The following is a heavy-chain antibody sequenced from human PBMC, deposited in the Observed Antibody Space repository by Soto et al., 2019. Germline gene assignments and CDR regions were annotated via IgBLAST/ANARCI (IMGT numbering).Heavy chain of an antibody. V-gene: IGHV1-69*15. CDR1: GGTFSNYA. CDR3: AKDGGADGYFGNWLDP. D-gene: IGHD5-12*01. J-gene: IGHJ5*02. CDR2: IIPIFGTT. Sequence: QVHLVQSGAEVKKPGSSVNVSCKASGGTFSNYAITWVRQAPGQGLEWVGRIIPIFGTTNVAQKFQGRVRITEDESTTTAYMELSGLRSDDTAVYYCAKDGGADGYFGNWLDPWGQGTLVTVSS.